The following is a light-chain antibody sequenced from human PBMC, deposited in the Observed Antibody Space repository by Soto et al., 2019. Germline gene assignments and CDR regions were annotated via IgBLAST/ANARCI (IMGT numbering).Light chain of an antibody. Sequence: QSVLTQPPSASGSFGQSVTISCTGTSSDVGGYNYVSWYQQHPGKAPKLMIYEVSELPSGVPDRFSGSKSGNTASLTVSGRQGDDGGEYDCSSYSGTNYPYVLGTGTKSPS. CDR2: EVS. CDR1: SSDVGGYNY. J-gene: IGLJ1*01. CDR3: SSYSGTNYPYV. V-gene: IGLV2-8*01.